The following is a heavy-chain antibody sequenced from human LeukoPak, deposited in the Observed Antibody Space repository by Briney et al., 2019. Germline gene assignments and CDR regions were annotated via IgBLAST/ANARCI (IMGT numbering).Heavy chain of an antibody. CDR3: ATYGDRDY. CDR2: INHSGST. Sequence: PSETLSLTCAVYGGSFSGYYWSWIRQPPGKGLEWIGEINHSGSTNYNPSLKSRVTISVDTSKNQFSLKLSSVTAADTAVYYCATYGDRDYWGQGTLVTVSS. V-gene: IGHV4-34*01. D-gene: IGHD4-17*01. CDR1: GGSFSGYY. J-gene: IGHJ4*02.